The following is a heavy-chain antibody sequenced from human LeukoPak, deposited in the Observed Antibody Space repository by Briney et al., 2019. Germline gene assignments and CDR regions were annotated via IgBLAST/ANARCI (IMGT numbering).Heavy chain of an antibody. CDR2: IIPIFGTA. J-gene: IGHJ4*02. CDR3: ARDVPISRYRSSSAFDY. CDR1: GGTFSSYA. V-gene: IGHV1-69*05. D-gene: IGHD6-13*01. Sequence: AASVKVSCKASGGTFSSYAINWVRQAPGQGLEWMGGIIPIFGTANYAQKFQVRVTISTGESTSTAYMELSRLRSEDTAVYYCARDVPISRYRSSSAFDYWGQGTLVTVSS.